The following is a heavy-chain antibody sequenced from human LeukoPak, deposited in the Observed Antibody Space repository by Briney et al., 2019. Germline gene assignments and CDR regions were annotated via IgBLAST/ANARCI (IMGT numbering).Heavy chain of an antibody. V-gene: IGHV4-39*01. CDR3: ARLFARGYYDSSGWIDY. CDR2: IYYSGST. Sequence: SETLSLTCTVSGGSISSSSYYWGWIRQPPGKGLEWIGSIYYSGSTYYNPSLQSRVTISVDTSKNQFSLKLSSVTAADTAVYYCARLFARGYYDSSGWIDYRGQGTLVTVSS. D-gene: IGHD3-22*01. CDR1: GGSISSSSYY. J-gene: IGHJ4*02.